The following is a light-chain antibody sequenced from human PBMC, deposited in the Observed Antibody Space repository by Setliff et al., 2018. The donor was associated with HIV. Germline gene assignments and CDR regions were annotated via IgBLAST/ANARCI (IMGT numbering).Light chain of an antibody. CDR1: SSDVGSYKL. V-gene: IGLV2-23*02. CDR2: EVN. CDR3: CSYAGSSTYV. Sequence: QSVLAQPASVSGSPGQSITISCTGTSSDVGSYKLVSWYQHHPGKAPKVMIFEVNKRPSGVSNRFSGSKSGNTASLTISGLQTDDEADYYCCSYAGSSTYVFGTGTKVTVL. J-gene: IGLJ1*01.